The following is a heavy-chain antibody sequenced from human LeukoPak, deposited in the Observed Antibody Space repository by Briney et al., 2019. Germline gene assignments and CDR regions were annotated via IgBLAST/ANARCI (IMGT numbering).Heavy chain of an antibody. CDR2: MNPNSGNT. Sequence: GASVKVSCKASGCTFTSYEINWVRQTTGQGLEWVGWMNPNSGNTGSAQKFQGRVTMTRNTSISTAYMELSSLRSEDSAVYYCARWLPQHPIPFDIWGQGTMVTVSS. CDR1: GCTFTSYE. J-gene: IGHJ3*02. CDR3: ARWLPQHPIPFDI. D-gene: IGHD2-2*01. V-gene: IGHV1-8*02.